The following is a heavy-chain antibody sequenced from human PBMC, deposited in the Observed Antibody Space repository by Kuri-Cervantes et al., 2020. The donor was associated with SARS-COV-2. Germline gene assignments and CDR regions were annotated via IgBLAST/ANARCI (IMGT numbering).Heavy chain of an antibody. J-gene: IGHJ6*03. CDR3: ASTDTAPSQYMDV. Sequence: GGSLRLSCAASGFTFSSNSMHWVRQAPGKGLEWVAVISSDGSNKYYADSVKGRFTITRDNSKNTLYLQMNSLRAEDTAVYYCASTDTAPSQYMDVWVKGTTVTVSS. CDR2: ISSDGSNK. CDR1: GFTFSSNS. D-gene: IGHD5-18*01. V-gene: IGHV3-30*04.